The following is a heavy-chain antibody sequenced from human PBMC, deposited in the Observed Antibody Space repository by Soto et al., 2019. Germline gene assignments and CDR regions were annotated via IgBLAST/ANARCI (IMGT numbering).Heavy chain of an antibody. CDR3: ATDCSDANCYSN. J-gene: IGHJ4*02. CDR1: GFTFSKYG. D-gene: IGHD2-15*01. CDR2: IWYSGSNK. Sequence: GGSLRLSCAASGFTFSKYGMYWVRQAPGKGLEWVALIWYSGSNKYYADSVKGRFTISRDNSKSTLYLQMNSLRAEDTAVYYCATDCSDANCYSNWGQGTLVTVSS. V-gene: IGHV3-33*07.